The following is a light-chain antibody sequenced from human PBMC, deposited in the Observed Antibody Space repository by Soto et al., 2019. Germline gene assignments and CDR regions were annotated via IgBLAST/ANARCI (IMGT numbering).Light chain of an antibody. J-gene: IGKJ2*01. CDR1: QDISNY. Sequence: DIQMTQSPSSLSASVGVRVTITCQARQDISNYLNWYQQKPGKAPRLLIYDASNLKTAGPSRFSGTGSGTDFTFNISRPQPEDSATYYCQQYDKLPYTFGQGTKLEIK. V-gene: IGKV1-33*01. CDR3: QQYDKLPYT. CDR2: DAS.